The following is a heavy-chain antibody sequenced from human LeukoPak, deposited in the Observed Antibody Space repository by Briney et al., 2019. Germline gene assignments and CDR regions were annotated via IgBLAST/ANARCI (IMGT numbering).Heavy chain of an antibody. CDR2: IYYSGST. CDR1: GGSISSSSYY. CDR3: AGRGIAAPPPYWYFDL. D-gene: IGHD6-6*01. V-gene: IGHV4-39*01. Sequence: SETLSLTCTVSGGSISSSSYYSGWIRQPPGKGLEWIGSIYYSGSTYYNPSLNSRVTISVDTSKNQFSLKLSSVTAADTAVYYSAGRGIAAPPPYWYFDLWGRGTLVTVSS. J-gene: IGHJ2*01.